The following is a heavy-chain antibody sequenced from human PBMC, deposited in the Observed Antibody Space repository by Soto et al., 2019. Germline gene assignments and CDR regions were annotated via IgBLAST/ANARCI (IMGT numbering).Heavy chain of an antibody. D-gene: IGHD6-13*01. CDR2: IYYSGST. CDR1: GGSTSSSSYY. Sequence: QLQLQESGPGLVKPSETLSLTCSVSGGSTSSSSYYWGWIRQSPGKGLEWIGSIYYSGSTYYNPSPKSRVTISVDTSKNQFSLPLSSVTAADTAVYYCARHFSSSWAYYYYMDVWGKGTTVTVSS. CDR3: ARHFSSSWAYYYYMDV. V-gene: IGHV4-39*01. J-gene: IGHJ6*03.